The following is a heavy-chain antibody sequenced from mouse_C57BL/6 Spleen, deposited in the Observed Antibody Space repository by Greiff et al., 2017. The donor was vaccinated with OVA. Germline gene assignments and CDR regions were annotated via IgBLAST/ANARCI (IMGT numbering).Heavy chain of an antibody. CDR3: TTIYYDYDDFDY. V-gene: IGHV1-5*01. CDR2: IYPGNSDT. Sequence: VQLQQSGTVLARPGASVKMSCKTSGYTFTSYWMHWVKQRPGQGLEWIGAIYPGNSDTSYNQKFKGKAKLTAVTSASTAYMELSSLTNEDSAVYYCTTIYYDYDDFDYWGQGTTLTVSS. CDR1: GYTFTSYW. J-gene: IGHJ2*01. D-gene: IGHD2-4*01.